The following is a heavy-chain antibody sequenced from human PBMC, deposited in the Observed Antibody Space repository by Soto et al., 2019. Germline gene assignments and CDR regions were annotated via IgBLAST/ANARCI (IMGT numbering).Heavy chain of an antibody. CDR3: ARVKDYGSGSYYSGAPNWFDP. D-gene: IGHD3-10*01. J-gene: IGHJ5*02. CDR1: GGTFSSYT. V-gene: IGHV1-69*02. Sequence: SVKVSCKASGGTFSSYTISWVRQAPGQGLEWMGRIIPILGIANYAQKFQGRVTITADKSTSTAYMELSSLRSEDTAVYYCARVKDYGSGSYYSGAPNWFDPWGQGTLVTVSS. CDR2: IIPILGIA.